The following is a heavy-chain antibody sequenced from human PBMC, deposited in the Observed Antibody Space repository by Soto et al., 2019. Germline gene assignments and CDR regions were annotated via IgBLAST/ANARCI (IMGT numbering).Heavy chain of an antibody. D-gene: IGHD1-26*01. V-gene: IGHV4-59*01. CDR3: ARGGAQISSLTTFDY. Sequence: LSLTCTVSGVPISSYYWSWIRQPPGKGLEWIGYIYYSGSTNYNPSLKSRVTISKDTSKNQFSLKLNSVTAADTAVYYCARGGAQISSLTTFDYWGPGTLVTVSS. CDR2: IYYSGST. CDR1: GVPISSYY. J-gene: IGHJ4*02.